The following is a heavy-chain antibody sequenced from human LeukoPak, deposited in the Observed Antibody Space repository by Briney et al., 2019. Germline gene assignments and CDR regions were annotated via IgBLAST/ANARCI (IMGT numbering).Heavy chain of an antibody. Sequence: GGSLRLSCAASGFTFSSYAMHWVRQAPGKGLEWVAVISYDGSNKYYADSVKGRFTISRDNSKNTLYLQMNSLRAEDTAVYYCARDPDYGDYAGFDYWGQGTLVTVSS. D-gene: IGHD4-17*01. CDR3: ARDPDYGDYAGFDY. CDR2: ISYDGSNK. V-gene: IGHV3-30-3*01. J-gene: IGHJ4*02. CDR1: GFTFSSYA.